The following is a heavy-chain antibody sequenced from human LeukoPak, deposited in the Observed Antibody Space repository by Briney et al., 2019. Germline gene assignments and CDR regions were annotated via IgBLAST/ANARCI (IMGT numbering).Heavy chain of an antibody. J-gene: IGHJ3*02. CDR1: GASISSGSYY. V-gene: IGHV4-61*02. CDR3: ARGLFPGSGVVVVITHAGAFDI. Sequence: PSETLSLTCTVSGASISSGSYYWSWIRQPAGKGLEWIGRIYTSGSTNYNPSLKSRVTISVDTSKNQFSLKLSSVTAAGTAVYYCARGLFPGSGVVVVITHAGAFDIWGQGTMVTVSS. CDR2: IYTSGST. D-gene: IGHD3-22*01.